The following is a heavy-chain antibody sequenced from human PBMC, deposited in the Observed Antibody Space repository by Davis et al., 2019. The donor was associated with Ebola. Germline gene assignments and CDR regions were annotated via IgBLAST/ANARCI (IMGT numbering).Heavy chain of an antibody. V-gene: IGHV3-21*01. Sequence: PGGSLRLSCAASGFTFSSYSMNWVRQAPGKGLEWVSSISSSSSYIYYADSVKGRFTISRDNAKNSLYLQMNSLRAEDTAVYYCARARTRYSGYDDYWGQGTLVTVSS. CDR3: ARARTRYSGYDDY. D-gene: IGHD5-12*01. CDR1: GFTFSSYS. CDR2: ISSSSSYI. J-gene: IGHJ4*02.